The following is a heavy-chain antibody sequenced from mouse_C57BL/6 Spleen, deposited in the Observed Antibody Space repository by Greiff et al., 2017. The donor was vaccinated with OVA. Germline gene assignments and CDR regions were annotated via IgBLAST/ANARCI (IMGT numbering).Heavy chain of an antibody. V-gene: IGHV1-81*01. J-gene: IGHJ2*01. CDR1: GYTFTSYG. CDR2: IYPRSGNT. D-gene: IGHD1-1*01. CDR3: ASGYFLFDY. Sequence: QVHVKQSGAELARPGASVKLSCKASGYTFTSYGISWVKQRTGQGLEWIGEIYPRSGNTYYNEKFKGKATLTADKSSSTAYMELRSLTSEDSAVYFCASGYFLFDYWGQGTTLTVSS.